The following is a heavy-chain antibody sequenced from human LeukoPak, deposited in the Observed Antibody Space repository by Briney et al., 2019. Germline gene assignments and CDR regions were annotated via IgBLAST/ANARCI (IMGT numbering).Heavy chain of an antibody. V-gene: IGHV3-9*01. J-gene: IGHJ3*02. CDR2: ISWNSGSI. D-gene: IGHD3-10*01. CDR3: AKDRGPYYYGSGSYYNADAFDI. CDR1: GFTFDDYA. Sequence: PGGSLRLSCAASGFTFDDYAMHWVRQAPGKGLEWVSGISWNSGSIGYADSVKGRFTISRDNAKNSLYLQMNSLRAEDTALYYCAKDRGPYYYGSGSYYNADAFDIWGQGTMVTVSS.